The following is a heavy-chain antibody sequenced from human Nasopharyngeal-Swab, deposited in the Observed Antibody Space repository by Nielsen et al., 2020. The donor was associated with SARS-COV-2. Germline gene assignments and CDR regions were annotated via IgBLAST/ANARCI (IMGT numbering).Heavy chain of an antibody. J-gene: IGHJ4*02. V-gene: IGHV3-11*05. Sequence: GESLKISCAASGFTFSDYYMSWIRQAPGKGLEWVSYISSSSSYTNYADSVKGRFTISRDNAKNSLYLQMNSLRAEDTAVYYCARDWQGRYFDYWGQGTLVTVSS. CDR2: ISSSSSYT. CDR3: ARDWQGRYFDY. CDR1: GFTFSDYY.